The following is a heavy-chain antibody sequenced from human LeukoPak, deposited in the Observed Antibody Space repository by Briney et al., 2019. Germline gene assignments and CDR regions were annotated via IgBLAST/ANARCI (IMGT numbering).Heavy chain of an antibody. Sequence: PSETLSLTCAVYGGSFSGYSWSWIRQPPGKGLEWIGYIYYSGSTNYNPSLKSRVTISVDTSKNQFSLKLSSVTAADTAVYYCARGSSSWPYYFDYWGQGTLVTVSS. V-gene: IGHV4-59*08. CDR1: GGSFSGYS. J-gene: IGHJ4*02. D-gene: IGHD6-13*01. CDR2: IYYSGST. CDR3: ARGSSSWPYYFDY.